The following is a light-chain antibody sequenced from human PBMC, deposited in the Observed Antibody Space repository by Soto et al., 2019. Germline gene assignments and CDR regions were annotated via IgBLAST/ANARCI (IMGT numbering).Light chain of an antibody. CDR2: GAS. CDR3: QQYGSSLLT. J-gene: IGKJ5*01. Sequence: EIVLTQSPGTLSLSPGERATLSCRASQSVNSSYLAWYQQKPGQAPRLLIYGASSRATGIPDRFSGSGSGTDFTLTINRLEPEDFAVYYCQQYGSSLLTFGQGTRLEI. CDR1: QSVNSSY. V-gene: IGKV3-20*01.